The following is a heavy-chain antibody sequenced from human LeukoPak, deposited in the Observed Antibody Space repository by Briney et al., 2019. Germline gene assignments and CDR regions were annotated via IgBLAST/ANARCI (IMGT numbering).Heavy chain of an antibody. J-gene: IGHJ5*02. Sequence: GASVKVSCKASGYTFTSYGISWVRQAPGQGLEWMGWISAYNGNTNYAQKLQGRVTMTTDTSTSTAYMELSSLRSGDTAVYYCARGRGRYCSSTSCYVRNWFDPWGQGTLVTVSS. D-gene: IGHD2-2*01. CDR2: ISAYNGNT. V-gene: IGHV1-18*01. CDR3: ARGRGRYCSSTSCYVRNWFDP. CDR1: GYTFTSYG.